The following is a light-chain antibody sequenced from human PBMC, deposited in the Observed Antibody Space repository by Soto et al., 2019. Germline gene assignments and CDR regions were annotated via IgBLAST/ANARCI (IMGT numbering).Light chain of an antibody. J-gene: IGLJ1*01. CDR1: DIGGKS. Sequence: SYELTQPPSVSVAPGQTARITCGGNDIGGKSVHWYQQKPGQAPVLVVYDDSDRPSGIPERLSGSNSGNTATLTISRVEAGDEADYYCQVWNSSGDHYVFGNGTKVTVL. V-gene: IGLV3-21*02. CDR3: QVWNSSGDHYV. CDR2: DDS.